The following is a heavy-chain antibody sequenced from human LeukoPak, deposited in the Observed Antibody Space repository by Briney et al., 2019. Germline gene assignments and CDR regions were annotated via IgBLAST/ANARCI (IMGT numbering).Heavy chain of an antibody. CDR3: ARRELRYFDWLPVDY. Sequence: GGSLRLSCAASGFTFSDYYMSWIRQAPGKGLEWVSYISSSGSTMYYADSVKGRFTISRDNAKNSLYLQMNSLRAEDTAVYYCARRELRYFDWLPVDYWGQGTLVTVSS. CDR1: GFTFSDYY. CDR2: ISSSGSTM. J-gene: IGHJ4*02. D-gene: IGHD3-9*01. V-gene: IGHV3-11*01.